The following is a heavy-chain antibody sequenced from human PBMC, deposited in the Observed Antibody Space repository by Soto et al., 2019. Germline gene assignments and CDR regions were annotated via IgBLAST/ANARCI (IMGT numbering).Heavy chain of an antibody. J-gene: IGHJ4*02. D-gene: IGHD3-3*01. CDR3: AKTQTFNGYYGGFDA. V-gene: IGHV3-23*01. CDR1: GFIFSAYA. CDR2: ISDTIGAT. Sequence: GGSLRLSCAASGFIFSAYAMSWVRQAPGKGLEWVSTISDTIGATDYADSVKGRFTISRDISRNTLYLQLNRLTAGDTATYYCAKTQTFNGYYGGFDAWGQGTRVTVSS.